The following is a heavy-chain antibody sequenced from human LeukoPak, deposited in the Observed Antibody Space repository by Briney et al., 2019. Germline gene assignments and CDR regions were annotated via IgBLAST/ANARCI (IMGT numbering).Heavy chain of an antibody. D-gene: IGHD2-2*01. V-gene: IGHV4-34*10. CDR3: AREVYCTSTRCTDY. Sequence: SETLSLTCAVYGGSFTDYYWTWIRQSPENGLEWIGEITHRGSTKYNSSLKSRVTMSVDTSKNQFSLKLTSVTAADTAVYYCAREVYCTSTRCTDYWGQGNLVTVSS. CDR2: ITHRGST. J-gene: IGHJ4*02. CDR1: GGSFTDYY.